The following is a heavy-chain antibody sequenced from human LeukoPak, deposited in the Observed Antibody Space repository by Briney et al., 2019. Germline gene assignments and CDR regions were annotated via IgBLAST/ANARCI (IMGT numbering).Heavy chain of an antibody. Sequence: QTGGSLRLSCAVSGFTFDDYAMHWVRQVPGKGLEWVSGINWNSDSIGYADSVKGRFTTSRDNAKNSPYLQMNSLRAEDTAFYYCAINGGGDSGYGNFDYWGQGTLVTVSS. CDR1: GFTFDDYA. J-gene: IGHJ4*02. D-gene: IGHD5-12*01. V-gene: IGHV3-9*01. CDR2: INWNSDSI. CDR3: AINGGGDSGYGNFDY.